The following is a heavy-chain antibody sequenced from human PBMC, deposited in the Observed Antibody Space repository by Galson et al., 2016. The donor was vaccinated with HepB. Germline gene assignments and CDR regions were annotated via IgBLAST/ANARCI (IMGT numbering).Heavy chain of an antibody. D-gene: IGHD2-21*02. J-gene: IGHJ4*02. Sequence: SVKVSCKASGYTFSTYAIHWVRQAPGQSLEWMGWINGGNGNTKFSHKFQGRVSFTSDTSASTAYMELSSLRSEDTAVFYCARGSDVTCRGGDCTLDYRGQGTLVIVSS. CDR2: INGGNGNT. V-gene: IGHV1-3*01. CDR1: GYTFSTYA. CDR3: ARGSDVTCRGGDCTLDY.